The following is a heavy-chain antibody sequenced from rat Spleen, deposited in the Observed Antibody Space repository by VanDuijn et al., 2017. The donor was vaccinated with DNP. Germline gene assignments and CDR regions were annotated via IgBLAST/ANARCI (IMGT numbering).Heavy chain of an antibody. CDR1: GFTFNNYW. Sequence: EVQLVESGGDLVQPGRSLKPSCVASGFTFNNYWMTWIRQVPGKGPEWVASISSSGGNTYYRDSVKGRITISRDNAKNTKYLQMDSLRSEDTATYSCARHPYYYDGYYHPLDYWGQGVMVTVSS. CDR3: ARHPYYYDGYYHPLDY. CDR2: ISSSGGNT. J-gene: IGHJ2*01. D-gene: IGHD1-12*03. V-gene: IGHV5-31*01.